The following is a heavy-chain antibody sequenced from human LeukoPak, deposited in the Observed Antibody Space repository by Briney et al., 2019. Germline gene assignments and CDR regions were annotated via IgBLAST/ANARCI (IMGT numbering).Heavy chain of an antibody. CDR3: ARDASSGWASYSFDY. CDR1: GFTFDDYG. Sequence: PGGSLRLSFAASGFTFDDYGMSWVRQAPGKGLEWVSGINWNGGSTGYGDSGKGRFSISRDNAKNSLYLQVSSLRAEDTAVYYCARDASSGWASYSFDYWGQGTLVTVSS. V-gene: IGHV3-20*03. CDR2: INWNGGST. J-gene: IGHJ4*02. D-gene: IGHD6-19*01.